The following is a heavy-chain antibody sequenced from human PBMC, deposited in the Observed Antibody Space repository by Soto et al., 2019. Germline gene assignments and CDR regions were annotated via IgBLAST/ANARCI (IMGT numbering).Heavy chain of an antibody. Sequence: ASVTVSCKASGYTFSSYYMHWVRQAPGQGLEWMGVINPNDGTISYAQNFQGSVTMTRYTSTSTVYMELSSLRSEDTAVYYCWRDINVLIAAAGPDYWGQGTLVTVSS. V-gene: IGHV1-46*01. CDR2: INPNDGTI. D-gene: IGHD6-13*01. CDR3: WRDINVLIAAAGPDY. CDR1: GYTFSSYY. J-gene: IGHJ4*02.